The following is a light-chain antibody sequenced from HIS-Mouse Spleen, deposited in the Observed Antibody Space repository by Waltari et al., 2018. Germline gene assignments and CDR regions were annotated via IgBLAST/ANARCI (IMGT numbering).Light chain of an antibody. J-gene: IGLJ3*02. V-gene: IGLV2-14*01. Sequence: QSALTQPASVSGSPGQSIPISCTGTSSDVGGYNSVPWYQQHPGKAPKLMIYEVSNRPSGVSNRFSGSKSGNTASLTISGLQAEDEADYYCSSYTSSSTLWVFGGGTKLTVL. CDR3: SSYTSSSTLWV. CDR2: EVS. CDR1: SSDVGGYNS.